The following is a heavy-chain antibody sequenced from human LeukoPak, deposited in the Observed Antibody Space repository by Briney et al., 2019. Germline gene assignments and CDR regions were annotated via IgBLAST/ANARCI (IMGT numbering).Heavy chain of an antibody. Sequence: GGSLRLSCAASGFTFSDAWMSWARQAPGKGLECVGRIKRKTDVGTTDYAAPVKGRFTISRDDSKNTLYLQMNSPKTEDTAVYYCATRTTVTGYYWGQGTLVTVSS. D-gene: IGHD4-17*01. V-gene: IGHV3-15*01. CDR3: ATRTTVTGYY. CDR1: GFTFSDAW. J-gene: IGHJ4*02. CDR2: IKRKTDVGTT.